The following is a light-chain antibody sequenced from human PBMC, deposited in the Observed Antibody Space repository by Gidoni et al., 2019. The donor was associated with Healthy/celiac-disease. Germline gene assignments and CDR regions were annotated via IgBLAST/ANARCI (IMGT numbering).Light chain of an antibody. Sequence: QSVLTQPPSASGTPGQRVTISCSGSSSNIGSNYVYWYPQLPGTAPTLLIYRNNQRPSGVPARFSGSKSGTSASLAISGLRSEDEADYYCAAWDDSLSAWVFGGGTKLTVL. V-gene: IGLV1-47*01. J-gene: IGLJ3*02. CDR2: RNN. CDR1: SSNIGSNY. CDR3: AAWDDSLSAWV.